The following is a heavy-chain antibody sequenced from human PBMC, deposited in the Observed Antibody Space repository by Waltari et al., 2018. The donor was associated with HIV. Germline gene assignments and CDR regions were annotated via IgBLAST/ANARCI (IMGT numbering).Heavy chain of an antibody. J-gene: IGHJ4*02. CDR2: IGDRAGA. CDR1: GFTFTDHD. CDR3: ARGPSPTDDGGGGWSD. D-gene: IGHD2-15*01. V-gene: IGHV3-13*01. Sequence: EVQLVLSGGALVQPGGSLRLSCATSGFTFTDHDIQWIRQAPGGGMGWVGGIGDRAGADYGVAVRGRFSISRDEARSAAHLQMDSLTEGDTASYFCARGPSPTDDGGGGWSDWAPGTLVTVSS.